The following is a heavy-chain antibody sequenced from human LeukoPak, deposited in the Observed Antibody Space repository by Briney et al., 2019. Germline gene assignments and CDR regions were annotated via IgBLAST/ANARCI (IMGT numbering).Heavy chain of an antibody. CDR3: AGVSPWVAIYYYYGMDV. Sequence: SETLSLTCAVYGGSISGYYWSWIRQPPRTGLEWMGEMKHSGSTNYSACLKCRVSISVGASKNQFSLKLSSVPAAGTAVYYCAGVSPWVAIYYYYGMDVWGQGTTVTVSS. J-gene: IGHJ6*02. V-gene: IGHV4-34*01. CDR2: MKHSGST. CDR1: GGSISGYY.